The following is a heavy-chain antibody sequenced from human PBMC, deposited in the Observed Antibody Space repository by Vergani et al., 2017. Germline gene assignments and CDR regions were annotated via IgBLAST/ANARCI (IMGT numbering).Heavy chain of an antibody. D-gene: IGHD3-3*01. CDR3: ARDQGFWSGYSLSSWFDP. Sequence: QVQLQESGPGLVKPSQTLSLTCTVSGGSISSGGYYWSWIRQHPGKGLEWIGYIYYSGSTYDNPSLKSRVTISVDTSKNQFSLKLSSVTAAATAVYYCARDQGFWSGYSLSSWFDPWGQGTLVTVSS. CDR2: IYYSGST. J-gene: IGHJ5*02. CDR1: GGSISSGGYY. V-gene: IGHV4-31*03.